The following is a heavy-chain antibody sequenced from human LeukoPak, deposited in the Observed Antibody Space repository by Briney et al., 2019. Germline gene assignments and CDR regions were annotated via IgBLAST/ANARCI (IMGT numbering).Heavy chain of an antibody. D-gene: IGHD3-10*01. J-gene: IGHJ5*02. CDR1: GGSISSSSYY. CDR2: IYYSGST. V-gene: IGHV4-39*01. Sequence: SETLSLTRTVSGGSISSSSYYWGWIRQPPGKGLEWIGRIYYSGSTYYNPSLKSRVTISVDTSKNQFSLKLSSVAAADTAVCYCARVGARITMVRGVTTSRNWFDPWGQGTLVTVSS. CDR3: ARVGARITMVRGVTTSRNWFDP.